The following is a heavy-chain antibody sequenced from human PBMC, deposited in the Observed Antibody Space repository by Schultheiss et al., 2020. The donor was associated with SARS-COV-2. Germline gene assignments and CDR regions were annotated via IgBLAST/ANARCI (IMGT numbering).Heavy chain of an antibody. D-gene: IGHD1-1*01. V-gene: IGHV4-34*01. Sequence: SETLSLTCAVYGGSFSGYYWGWIRQPPGKGLEWIGEINHSGSTNYNPSLKSRVTISVDTSKNQFSLKLSSVTAADTAVYYCARESNWNALSHFDYWGQGTLVTVSS. CDR3: ARESNWNALSHFDY. J-gene: IGHJ4*02. CDR2: INHSGST. CDR1: GGSFSGYY.